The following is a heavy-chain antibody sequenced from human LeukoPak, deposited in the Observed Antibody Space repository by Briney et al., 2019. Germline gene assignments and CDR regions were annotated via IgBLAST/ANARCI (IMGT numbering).Heavy chain of an antibody. J-gene: IGHJ4*02. D-gene: IGHD6-19*01. V-gene: IGHV4-59*01. CDR2: IDSSGIT. Sequence: PSETLSLTCTVSGGSISSFYYTWIRQPPGKGLEWIVYIDSSGITNYNSSLNSRVTISLDTSQNQFSLKLNSVTAADTAVYYCATVASGWYPDYWGQGALVTVAS. CDR1: GGSISSFY. CDR3: ATVASGWYPDY.